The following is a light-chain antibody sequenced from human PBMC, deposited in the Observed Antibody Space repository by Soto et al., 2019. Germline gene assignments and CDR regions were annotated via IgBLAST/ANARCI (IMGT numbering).Light chain of an antibody. CDR3: KKIYSTLFT. CDR1: QTIIRY. CDR2: AAS. J-gene: IGKJ3*01. V-gene: IGKV1-39*01. Sequence: DIQMTQSPSSLSASVGDRVTITCRASQTIIRYLNWYQQKPGRAPNLLIYAASSLQSGVPSRFSGSGSGTEFPLTISILQPENFATYYCKKIYSTLFTFGPGTKVEIK.